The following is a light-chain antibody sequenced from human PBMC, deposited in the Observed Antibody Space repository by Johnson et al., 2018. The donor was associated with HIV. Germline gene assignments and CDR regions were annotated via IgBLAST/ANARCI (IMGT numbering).Light chain of an antibody. J-gene: IGLJ1*01. CDR2: DNN. Sequence: QSELTQPPSVSAAPGQKVTISCSGSSSNIGNNYVSWYQQLPGTAPKLLIYDNNKRPSGIPDRFSGSKSGTSATLGITGLQTGDEADYYCGTWDSSLSAHNYVFGTGTKVTVL. CDR3: GTWDSSLSAHNYV. CDR1: SSNIGNNY. V-gene: IGLV1-51*01.